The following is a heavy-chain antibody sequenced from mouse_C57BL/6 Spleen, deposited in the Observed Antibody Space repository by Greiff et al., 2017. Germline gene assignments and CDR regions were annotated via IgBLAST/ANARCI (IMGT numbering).Heavy chain of an antibody. D-gene: IGHD1-1*01. V-gene: IGHV1-69*01. J-gene: IGHJ3*01. CDR3: ARRDYGSPWFAY. CDR2: IDPSDSYT. CDR1: GYTFTSYW. Sequence: VQLQQSGAELVMPGASVKLSCKASGYTFTSYWMHWVKQRPGQGLEWIGEIDPSDSYTNYNQKFKGKSTLTVDKSSSTAYMQLSSLTSEDSAVYYCARRDYGSPWFAYWGQGTLVTVSA.